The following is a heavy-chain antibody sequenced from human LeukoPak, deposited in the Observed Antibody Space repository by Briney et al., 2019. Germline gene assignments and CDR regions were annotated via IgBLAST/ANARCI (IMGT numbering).Heavy chain of an antibody. D-gene: IGHD5-18*01. CDR1: GFTFSSYS. CDR2: ISSSSSYI. CDR3: ARDVRGTAMVRGYFDY. V-gene: IGHV3-21*01. Sequence: KAGGSLRLSCAASGFTFSSYSMNWVRQAPGKGLEWVSSISSSSSYIYCADSVKGRFTISRDNAKNSLYLQMNSLRAEDTAVYYCARDVRGTAMVRGYFDYWGQGTLVTVSS. J-gene: IGHJ4*02.